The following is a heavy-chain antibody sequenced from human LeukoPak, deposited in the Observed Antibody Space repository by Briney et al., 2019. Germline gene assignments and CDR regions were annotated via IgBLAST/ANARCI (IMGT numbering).Heavy chain of an antibody. CDR1: GYTFTGYY. V-gene: IGHV1-2*02. J-gene: IGHJ4*02. D-gene: IGHD2-15*01. CDR3: ARSFRNPLGYCSGGSCYEGVWSFDY. CDR2: INPNSGGT. Sequence: ASVKVSCKASGYTFTGYYMHWVRQAPGQGLEWMGWINPNSGGTNYAQKFQGRVTMTRDTSISTAYMELSRLRSDDAAVYYCARSFRNPLGYCSGGSCYEGVWSFDYWGQGTLVTVSS.